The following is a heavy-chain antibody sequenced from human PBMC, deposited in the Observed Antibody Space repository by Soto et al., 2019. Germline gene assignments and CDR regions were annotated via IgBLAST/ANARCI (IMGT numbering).Heavy chain of an antibody. CDR1: GFTVSNNY. J-gene: IGHJ4*02. CDR2: IYSGGYT. V-gene: IGHV3-53*01. Sequence: EVQLVESGGGLIQPGGSLRLSCAVSGFTVSNNYMSWVRQAPGKGLEGVSVIYSGGYTAYGDSVKGRFTISRDNSKNTLYLKMNRRGADDPALFYLATDRGGGGYWGQGTLVTVSS. D-gene: IGHD3-10*01. CDR3: ATDRGGGGY.